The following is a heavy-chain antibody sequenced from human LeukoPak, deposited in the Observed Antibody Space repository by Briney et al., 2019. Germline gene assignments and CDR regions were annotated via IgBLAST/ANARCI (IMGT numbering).Heavy chain of an antibody. D-gene: IGHD5-24*01. CDR3: ARGPPRWLQFTGDFDY. Sequence: SETLSLTCTVSGGSISSGGYYWSWIRQHPGKGLEWIGYIYYSGSTYYNPSLKSRVTISVDTSKNQFSLKLSSVTAADTAVYYCARGPPRWLQFTGDFDYWGQGTLVTVSS. CDR1: GGSISSGGYY. CDR2: IYYSGST. J-gene: IGHJ4*02. V-gene: IGHV4-31*03.